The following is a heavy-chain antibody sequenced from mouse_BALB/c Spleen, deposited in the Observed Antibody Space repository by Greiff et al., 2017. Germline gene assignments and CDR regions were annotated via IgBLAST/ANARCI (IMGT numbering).Heavy chain of an antibody. CDR3: ARDYYGSSFRMDY. Sequence: VKVVESGPGLVAPSQSLSITCTVSGFSLTSYGVHWVRQPPGKGLEWLGVIWAGGSTNYNSALMSRLSISKDNSKSQVFLKMNSLQTDDTAMYYCARDYYGSSFRMDYWGQGTSVTVSS. CDR2: IWAGGST. D-gene: IGHD1-1*01. V-gene: IGHV2-9*02. CDR1: GFSLTSYG. J-gene: IGHJ4*01.